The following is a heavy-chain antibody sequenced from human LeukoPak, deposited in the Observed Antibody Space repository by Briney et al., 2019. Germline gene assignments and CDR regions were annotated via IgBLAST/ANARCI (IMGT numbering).Heavy chain of an antibody. J-gene: IGHJ4*02. CDR1: DYAISSNNW. CDR2: IYYTGST. V-gene: IGHV4-28*01. Sequence: SDTLSLTCAVSDYAISSNNWWGWVRQPPGKGLEWIGYIYYTGSTYYNPSLKSRVTMSVDTSKNHFSLKLTSVIAGDTAVYYCARKVAGLSYFDNWGQGTLVTVSS. CDR3: ARKVAGLSYFDN. D-gene: IGHD6-19*01.